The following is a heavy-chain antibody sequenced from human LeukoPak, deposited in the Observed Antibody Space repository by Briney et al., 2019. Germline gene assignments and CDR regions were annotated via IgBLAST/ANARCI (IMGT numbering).Heavy chain of an antibody. V-gene: IGHV1-18*01. J-gene: IGHJ4*02. CDR1: GYTFTSYG. Sequence: ASVKVSCKASGYTFTSYGISWVRQAPGQGLEWMGWISAYNGNTNYAQKLQGRVTMTTDTSTSTAYMELRSLRSDDTAVYYCAYESYDSSGYYYDYWGQGTLVIVSS. CDR2: ISAYNGNT. CDR3: AYESYDSSGYYYDY. D-gene: IGHD3-22*01.